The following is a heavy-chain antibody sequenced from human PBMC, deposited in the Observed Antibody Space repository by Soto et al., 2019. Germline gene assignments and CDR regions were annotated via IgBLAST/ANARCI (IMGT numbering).Heavy chain of an antibody. D-gene: IGHD6-19*01. V-gene: IGHV3-7*01. Sequence: GGSLRLSCAASGFTFSNSWMNWVRQAPGKGLEWVTNIKQDGSEKYYVDSVKGRFTISRDNAKNSLYLQLNSLRAEDTAVYYCAREGWSTGRYYFDNWGQGTLVTVSS. J-gene: IGHJ4*02. CDR1: GFTFSNSW. CDR3: AREGWSTGRYYFDN. CDR2: IKQDGSEK.